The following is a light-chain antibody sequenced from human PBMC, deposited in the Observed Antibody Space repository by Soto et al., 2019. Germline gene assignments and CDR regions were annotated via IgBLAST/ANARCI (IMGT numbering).Light chain of an antibody. CDR1: QSVSSSY. CDR2: GAS. Sequence: EIVLTQSPATLSLSAGERATLSCRASQSVSSSYLAWYQHKPSQAPRLLNYGASTRATGIPDRFSGGGSETYFTLTISRLEHEDVAVYYCQQYVSLITFGQGTRLEIK. V-gene: IGKV3-20*01. CDR3: QQYVSLIT. J-gene: IGKJ5*01.